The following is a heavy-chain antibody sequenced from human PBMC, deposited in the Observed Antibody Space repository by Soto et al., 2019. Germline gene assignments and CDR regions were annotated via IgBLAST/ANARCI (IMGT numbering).Heavy chain of an antibody. Sequence: ASVKVSCKASGYTFTSYDINWVRQATGQGLEWMGWMNPNSGNTGYAQKFQGRVTMTRNTSISTAYMELSSLRSEDTAVYYCASRYYDFWSGYYNGMDVWCQGTTVTVSS. CDR1: GYTFTSYD. J-gene: IGHJ6*02. CDR2: MNPNSGNT. CDR3: ASRYYDFWSGYYNGMDV. D-gene: IGHD3-3*01. V-gene: IGHV1-8*01.